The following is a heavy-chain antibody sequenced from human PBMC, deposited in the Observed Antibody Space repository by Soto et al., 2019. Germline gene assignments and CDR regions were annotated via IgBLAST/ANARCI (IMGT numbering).Heavy chain of an antibody. CDR3: ARHFSDYGGNSRGMDV. D-gene: IGHD4-17*01. V-gene: IGHV4-59*08. J-gene: IGHJ6*02. Sequence: SETLSLTCTVSGGSISSYYWSWIRQPPGKGLEWIGYIYYSGSTNYNPSLKSRVTISVDTSKNQFSLKLSSVTAADTAVYYCARHFSDYGGNSRGMDVWGQGTTVTVSS. CDR1: GGSISSYY. CDR2: IYYSGST.